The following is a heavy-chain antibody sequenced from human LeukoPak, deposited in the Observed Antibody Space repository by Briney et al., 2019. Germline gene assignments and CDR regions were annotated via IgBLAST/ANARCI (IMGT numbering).Heavy chain of an antibody. CDR1: GFTFSSYE. J-gene: IGHJ3*02. CDR2: ISRSSGYI. D-gene: IGHD3-3*01. CDR3: ARATPYYDFWSGYYADAFDI. V-gene: IGHV3-21*01. Sequence: PGGSLRLSCAASGFTFSSYEMNWVRQAPGKGLEWVSSISRSSGYIYYADSVKGRFTISRDNAKNSLYLQMNSLRAEDTAVYYCARATPYYDFWSGYYADAFDIWGQGTMVTVSS.